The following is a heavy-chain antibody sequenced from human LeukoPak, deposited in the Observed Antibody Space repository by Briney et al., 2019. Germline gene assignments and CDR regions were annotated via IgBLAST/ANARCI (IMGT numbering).Heavy chain of an antibody. Sequence: SVKVSRKASGGTFSSYAISWVRQAPGQGLEWMGRIIPILGIANYAQKFQGRVTITADKSTSTAYMELSSLRSEDTAVYYCATHLASYYDSSGYYLGAFDIWGQGTMVTVSS. CDR3: ATHLASYYDSSGYYLGAFDI. V-gene: IGHV1-69*04. D-gene: IGHD3-22*01. J-gene: IGHJ3*02. CDR1: GGTFSSYA. CDR2: IIPILGIA.